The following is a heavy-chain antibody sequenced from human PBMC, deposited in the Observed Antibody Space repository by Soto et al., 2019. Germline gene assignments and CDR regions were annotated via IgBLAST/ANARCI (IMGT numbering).Heavy chain of an antibody. CDR3: ARHSSSWYNHYYGMDV. V-gene: IGHV4-4*07. CDR2: IYTSGST. D-gene: IGHD6-13*01. J-gene: IGHJ6*02. Sequence: SETLSLTCTVSGGSISSYYWSWIRQPAGKGLEWIGRIYTSGSTNYNPSLKSRVTMSVDTSKNQFSLKLSSVTAADTAVYYCARHSSSWYNHYYGMDVWGQGTTVTVSS. CDR1: GGSISSYY.